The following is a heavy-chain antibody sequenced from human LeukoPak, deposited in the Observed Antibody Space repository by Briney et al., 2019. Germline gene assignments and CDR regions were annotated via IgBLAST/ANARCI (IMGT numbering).Heavy chain of an antibody. Sequence: GGSLRLSCAASGFTFSNAWMSWVRQAPGKGLEWVGRIKSKTDGGTTDYAAPVKGRFTISRDDSKNTLYLQMNSLKTEDTAVYYCTTLPGQVTTPGYYYYYMDVWGKGTTVTVSS. CDR2: IKSKTDGGTT. D-gene: IGHD4-11*01. CDR1: GFTFSNAW. J-gene: IGHJ6*03. CDR3: TTLPGQVTTPGYYYYYMDV. V-gene: IGHV3-15*01.